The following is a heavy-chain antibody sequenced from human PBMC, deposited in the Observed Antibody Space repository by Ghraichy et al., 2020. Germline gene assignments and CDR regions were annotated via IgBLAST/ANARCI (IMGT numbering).Heavy chain of an antibody. CDR3: ARGLVLPYYYDSSGYLDYYYGMDV. Sequence: SETLSLTCAVYGGSFSGYYWSWIRQPPGKGLEWIGEINHSGSTNYNPSLKSRVTISVDTSKNQFSLKLSSVTAADTAVYYCARGLVLPYYYDSSGYLDYYYGMDVWGQGTTVTVSS. V-gene: IGHV4-34*01. J-gene: IGHJ6*02. CDR1: GGSFSGYY. CDR2: INHSGST. D-gene: IGHD3-22*01.